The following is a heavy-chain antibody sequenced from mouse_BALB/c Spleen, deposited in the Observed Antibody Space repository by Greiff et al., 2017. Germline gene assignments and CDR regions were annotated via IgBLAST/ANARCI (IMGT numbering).Heavy chain of an antibody. V-gene: IGHV5-12-1*01. D-gene: IGHD1-2*01. CDR3: ARHEGVLLRLRWYFDV. Sequence: DVMLVESGGGLVKPGGSLKLSCAASGFAFSSYDMSWVRQTPEKRLEWVAYISSGGGSTYYPDTVKGRFTISRDNAKNTLYLQMSSLKSEDTAMYYCARHEGVLLRLRWYFDVWGAGTTVTVSS. CDR2: ISSGGGST. CDR1: GFAFSSYD. J-gene: IGHJ1*01.